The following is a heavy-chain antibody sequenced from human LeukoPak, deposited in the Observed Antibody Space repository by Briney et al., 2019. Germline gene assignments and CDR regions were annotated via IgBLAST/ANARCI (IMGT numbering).Heavy chain of an antibody. D-gene: IGHD5-18*01. Sequence: EASVKVSCKASGYTFTSYDINWVRQATGQGLEWMGWMNPNSGNTGYAQKFQGRVTMTRNTSISTAYMELSSLRSEDTAVYYCARGLTKQLWFVYWGQGTLVTVSS. CDR1: GYTFTSYD. CDR2: MNPNSGNT. V-gene: IGHV1-8*01. J-gene: IGHJ4*02. CDR3: ARGLTKQLWFVY.